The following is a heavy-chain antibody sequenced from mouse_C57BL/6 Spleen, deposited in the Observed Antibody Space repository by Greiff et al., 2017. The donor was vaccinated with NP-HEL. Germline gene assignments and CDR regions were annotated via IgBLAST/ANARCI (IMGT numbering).Heavy chain of an antibody. Sequence: QVQLQQPGAELVKPGASVKLSCKASGYTFTSYWMQWVKQRPGQGLEWIGEIDPSDSYTNYNQKFKGKATLTVDTSSSTAYMQLSSLTSEDSAVYYCARTLGRYFDVWGTGTTVTVSS. CDR3: ARTLGRYFDV. D-gene: IGHD4-1*01. V-gene: IGHV1-50*01. CDR2: IDPSDSYT. J-gene: IGHJ1*03. CDR1: GYTFTSYW.